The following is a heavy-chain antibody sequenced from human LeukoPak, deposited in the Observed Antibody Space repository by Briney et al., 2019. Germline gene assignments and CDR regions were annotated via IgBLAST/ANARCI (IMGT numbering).Heavy chain of an antibody. J-gene: IGHJ3*02. D-gene: IGHD4-11*01. CDR1: GFTFSSYS. V-gene: IGHV3-21*01. Sequence: GGSLRLSCAASGFTFSSYSMNWVRQAPGKGLEWVSSISSSSSYIYYADSVKGRFTTSRDNAKNSLYLQMNSLRAEDTAVYYCARAPLYRDLPGRDAFDIWGQGTMVTVSS. CDR3: ARAPLYRDLPGRDAFDI. CDR2: ISSSSSYI.